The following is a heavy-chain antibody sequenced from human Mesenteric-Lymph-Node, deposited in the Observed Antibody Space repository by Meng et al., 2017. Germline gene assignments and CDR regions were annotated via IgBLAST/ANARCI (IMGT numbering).Heavy chain of an antibody. CDR3: ARGPYYYGSGIEY. CDR1: GGSVSSGSHY. D-gene: IGHD3-10*01. Sequence: GSLRLSCTVSGGSVSSGSHYWSWIRQPPGKGLEWIGYIYYSGSTNYNPSLKSRVTISVNTSKNQFSLKLISVTAADTAVYYCARGPYYYGSGIEYWGQGTLVTVSS. V-gene: IGHV4-61*01. CDR2: IYYSGST. J-gene: IGHJ4*02.